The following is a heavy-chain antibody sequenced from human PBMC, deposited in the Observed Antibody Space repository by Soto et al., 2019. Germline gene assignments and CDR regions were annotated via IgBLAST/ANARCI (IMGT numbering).Heavy chain of an antibody. CDR3: ARGMTTVTTFDY. J-gene: IGHJ4*02. CDR1: GGSISSGDYS. D-gene: IGHD4-17*01. CDR2: IYHSGST. V-gene: IGHV4-30-2*01. Sequence: SETLSLTCAVSGGSISSGDYSCNWIRQPPGKGLEWIGYIYHSGSTYYNPSLKSRVTISVDRSKNQFSLKLSSVTAADTAVYYCARGMTTVTTFDYWGQGTLVTVSS.